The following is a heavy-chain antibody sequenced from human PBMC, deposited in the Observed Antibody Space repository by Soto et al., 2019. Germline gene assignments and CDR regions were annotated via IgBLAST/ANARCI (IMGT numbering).Heavy chain of an antibody. CDR2: ISGSGDST. Sequence: EVQLLESGGGLVQPGGSLRLSCAASGFTFSSYAMSWVRQAPGKGLEWVSSISGSGDSTYYADSVKGRFTISRDNSKNTLYLQMNSLRADDTAVYHCAKGPTKRGFYGMDVWGQGTTVTVSS. V-gene: IGHV3-23*01. CDR3: AKGPTKRGFYGMDV. CDR1: GFTFSSYA. J-gene: IGHJ6*02.